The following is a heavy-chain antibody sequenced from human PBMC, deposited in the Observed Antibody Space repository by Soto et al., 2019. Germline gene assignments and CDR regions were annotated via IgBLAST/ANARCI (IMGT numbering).Heavy chain of an antibody. V-gene: IGHV4-39*01. CDR2: IYYSGST. CDR1: GGSIRSGGYY. CDR3: ARQYYYGSGSYEWFDP. D-gene: IGHD3-10*01. Sequence: SETLSLTYTVSGGSIRSGGYYWSWIRQHPGKGLEWIGYIYYSGSTYYNPSLKSRVTISVDTSKNQFSLKLSSVTAADTAVYYCARQYYYGSGSYEWFDPWGQGTLVTVSS. J-gene: IGHJ5*02.